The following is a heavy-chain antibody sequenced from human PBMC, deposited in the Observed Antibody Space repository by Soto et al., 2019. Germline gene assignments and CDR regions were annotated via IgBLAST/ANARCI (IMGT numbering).Heavy chain of an antibody. V-gene: IGHV1-8*01. J-gene: IGHJ6*02. CDR3: AGGEVGRYFDPV. CDR2: MNPNSGNT. D-gene: IGHD3-9*01. Sequence: GASVKVSCKASGYTFTSYDINWVRQATGQGLEWMGWMNPNSGNTGYAQKFQGRVTMTRNTSISTAYMELSSLRSEDTAVYYCAGGEVGRYFDPVWGQGTTVTVSS. CDR1: GYTFTSYD.